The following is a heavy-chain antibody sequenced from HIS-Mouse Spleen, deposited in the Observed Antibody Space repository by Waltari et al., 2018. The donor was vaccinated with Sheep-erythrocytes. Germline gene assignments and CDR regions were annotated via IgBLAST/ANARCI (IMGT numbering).Heavy chain of an antibody. V-gene: IGHV3-9*01. Sequence: EVQLVESGGGLVQPGRSLRLSCAASGFTFDDYAMHWVRQAPGKGLEWVSGISWKGGSIGYADSVKGRFTISRDNAKNSLYLQMNSLRAEDTALYYCAKDIGTGLSYGMDVWGQGTTVTVSS. D-gene: IGHD1-1*01. J-gene: IGHJ6*02. CDR3: AKDIGTGLSYGMDV. CDR2: ISWKGGSI. CDR1: GFTFDDYA.